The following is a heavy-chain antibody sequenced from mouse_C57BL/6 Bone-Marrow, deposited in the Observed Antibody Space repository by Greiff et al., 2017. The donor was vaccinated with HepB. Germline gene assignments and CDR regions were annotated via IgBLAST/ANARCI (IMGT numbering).Heavy chain of an antibody. CDR3: AKNGLRQGYYFGY. V-gene: IGHV2-5*01. CDR1: GFSLTSYG. CDR2: ICSGGST. J-gene: IGHJ2*01. D-gene: IGHD2-4*01. Sequence: VKLVESGPGLVQPSQSLSITCTVSGFSLTSYGVHWVRQSPGKGLEWLGVICSGGSTDYNAAFMSRLSITKDNSKSQVFFKMNSLQADDTAIYYCAKNGLRQGYYFGYWGQSTTLTVSS.